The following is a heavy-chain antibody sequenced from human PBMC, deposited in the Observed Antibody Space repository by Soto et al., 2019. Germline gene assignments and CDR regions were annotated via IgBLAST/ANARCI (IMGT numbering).Heavy chain of an antibody. CDR1: GGTFSSYA. Sequence: GASVKVSCKASGGTFSSYAISWVRQAPGQGLEWMGGIIPIFGTANYAQKFQGRVTITADKSASTAYMELSSLRSEDTAVYYCARRQGPPYDFWSGYYPRGYYYYGMDVWGQGTTVTVSS. D-gene: IGHD3-3*01. CDR2: IIPIFGTA. J-gene: IGHJ6*02. V-gene: IGHV1-69*06. CDR3: ARRQGPPYDFWSGYYPRGYYYYGMDV.